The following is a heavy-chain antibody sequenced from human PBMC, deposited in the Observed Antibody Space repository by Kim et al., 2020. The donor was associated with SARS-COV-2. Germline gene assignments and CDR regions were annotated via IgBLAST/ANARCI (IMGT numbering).Heavy chain of an antibody. J-gene: IGHJ6*02. CDR2: IKQDGSEK. CDR1: GLTLSNYW. V-gene: IGHV3-7*03. CDR3: ARENRIDNYGVDV. Sequence: GGSLRLSCAASGLTLSNYWMSWVRQAPGKGLEWVANIKQDGSEKYYVDSVKGRFTISRDNAKKSVHLQMNSLGAEDTAIYYCARENRIDNYGVDVWGQGTTGTVSS.